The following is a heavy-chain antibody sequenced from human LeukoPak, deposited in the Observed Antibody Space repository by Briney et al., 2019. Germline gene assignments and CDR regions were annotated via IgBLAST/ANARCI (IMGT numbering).Heavy chain of an antibody. CDR1: GYTFTVYY. Sequence: ASVKVSCKASGYTFTVYYMHWVRQAPGQGLEWMGRINPNSGGTNYAQKFRGRVTMTRDTSISTAYMELSRLRSDDTAVYYCARERLGATLPPYGMDVWGQGTTVTVSS. D-gene: IGHD1-26*01. CDR2: INPNSGGT. J-gene: IGHJ6*02. CDR3: ARERLGATLPPYGMDV. V-gene: IGHV1-2*06.